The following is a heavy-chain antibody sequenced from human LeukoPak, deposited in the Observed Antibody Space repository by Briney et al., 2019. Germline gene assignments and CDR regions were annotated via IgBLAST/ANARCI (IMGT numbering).Heavy chain of an antibody. CDR2: ISYDGSNK. J-gene: IGHJ4*02. D-gene: IGHD3-22*01. CDR3: ARVLSRGMGSGYYSPFDY. CDR1: GFTFSSYA. Sequence: GGSLRLSCAASGFTFSSYAMHWVRQAPGKGLEWVAVISYDGSNKYYADSVKGRFTISRDNSKNTLYLQMNSLRAEDTAVYYCARVLSRGMGSGYYSPFDYWGQGTLVTVSS. V-gene: IGHV3-30-3*01.